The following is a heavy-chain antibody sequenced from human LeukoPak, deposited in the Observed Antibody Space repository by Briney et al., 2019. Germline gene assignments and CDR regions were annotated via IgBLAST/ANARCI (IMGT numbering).Heavy chain of an antibody. V-gene: IGHV1-24*01. J-gene: IGHJ6*02. CDR1: GYTFTSYG. D-gene: IGHD1-26*01. CDR2: FDPEDGET. Sequence: GASVKVSCTASGYTFTSYGISWVRQAPGQGLEWMGGFDPEDGETIYAQKFQGRVTMTEDTSTDTAYMELSSLRSEDTAVYYCATDSEKRGRYYYYGMDVWGQGTTVTVSS. CDR3: ATDSEKRGRYYYYGMDV.